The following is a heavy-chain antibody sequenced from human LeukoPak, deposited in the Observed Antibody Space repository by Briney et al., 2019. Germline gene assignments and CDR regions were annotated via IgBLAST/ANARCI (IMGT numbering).Heavy chain of an antibody. J-gene: IGHJ4*02. V-gene: IGHV4-59*08. Sequence: SETLSLTCTVSGGSISSYYWSWIRQPPGKGLEWIGSIYYSGTTNYNPSLKSRVTISLDTYKNQFSLRLSSVTAADTAVYYCARHAGASGSYYFDYWGQGTLVTVSS. CDR3: ARHAGASGSYYFDY. CDR2: IYYSGTT. D-gene: IGHD3-10*01. CDR1: GGSISSYY.